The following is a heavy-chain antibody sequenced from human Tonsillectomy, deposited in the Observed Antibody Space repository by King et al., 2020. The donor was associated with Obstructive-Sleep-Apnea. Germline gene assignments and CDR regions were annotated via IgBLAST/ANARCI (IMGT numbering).Heavy chain of an antibody. J-gene: IGHJ4*02. CDR3: ARASDYGGNFDY. V-gene: IGHV4-59*01. CDR1: GGSISSYY. D-gene: IGHD4-23*01. Sequence: VQLQESGPGLVKPSETLSLTCTVSGGSISSYYWSWIRQPPGKGLEWIGYIYYSGSTNYNPSLTSRVTISVDTSKNQFSLKLSSVTAADTAVYYCARASDYGGNFDYWGQRTLVTVSS. CDR2: IYYSGST.